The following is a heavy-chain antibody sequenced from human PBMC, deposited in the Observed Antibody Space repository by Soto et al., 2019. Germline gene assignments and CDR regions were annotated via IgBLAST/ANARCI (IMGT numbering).Heavy chain of an antibody. J-gene: IGHJ6*02. CDR3: ASSIVVVVAATRAYGMDV. CDR2: IIPIFGTA. D-gene: IGHD2-15*01. V-gene: IGHV1-69*13. Sequence: SVKVSCKASGGTFSSYAISWVRQAPGQGLEWMGGIIPIFGTANYAQKFQGRVTITADESTSTAYMELSSLRSEDTAVYYCASSIVVVVAATRAYGMDVWGQGTTVTVSS. CDR1: GGTFSSYA.